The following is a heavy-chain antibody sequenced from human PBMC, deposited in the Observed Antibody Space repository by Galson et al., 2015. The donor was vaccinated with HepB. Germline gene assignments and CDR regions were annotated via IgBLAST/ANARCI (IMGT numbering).Heavy chain of an antibody. CDR1: GFTFSSYS. D-gene: IGHD2/OR15-2a*01. J-gene: IGHJ4*02. Sequence: SLRLSCAASGFTFSSYSMNWVRQAPGKGLEWVSYISSSSSTIYYADSVKGRFTISRDNAKNSLYLQMNSLRAEDTAVYYCARLTDLSVGYWGQGTLVTVSS. CDR2: ISSSSSTI. CDR3: ARLTDLSVGY. V-gene: IGHV3-48*01.